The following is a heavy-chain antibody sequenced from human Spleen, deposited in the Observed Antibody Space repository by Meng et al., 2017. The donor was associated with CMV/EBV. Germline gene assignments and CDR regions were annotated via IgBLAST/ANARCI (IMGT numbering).Heavy chain of an antibody. J-gene: IGHJ4*02. D-gene: IGHD5-12*01. CDR2: IYYAGST. V-gene: IGHV4-61*01. Sequence: SETLSLTCTVSGGSVSSDNYYWSWIRQPPGKELEWIGYIYYAGSTNYNPSLKSRVTISIDTSKNQFSLKLRSVTAADTAVYYCAREKVYSGYDWGQGTLGTVSS. CDR1: GGSVSSDNYY. CDR3: AREKVYSGYD.